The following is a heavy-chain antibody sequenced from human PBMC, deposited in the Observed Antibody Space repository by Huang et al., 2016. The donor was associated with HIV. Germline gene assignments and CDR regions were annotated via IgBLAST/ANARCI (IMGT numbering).Heavy chain of an antibody. CDR1: GGSFSSYY. CDR3: AREIMISFGGPFDP. V-gene: IGHV4-34*01. D-gene: IGHD3-16*01. J-gene: IGHJ5*02. Sequence: QVQLHQWGAGLLKPSETLSLTCAVYGGSFSSYYWNWIRQSPGKGLEWIGQINHRGSTKDNPSLKSRVTMSVDTSKNQFSLRLSSVTAADTAVYYCAREIMISFGGPFDPWGQGTLVTVSS. CDR2: INHRGST.